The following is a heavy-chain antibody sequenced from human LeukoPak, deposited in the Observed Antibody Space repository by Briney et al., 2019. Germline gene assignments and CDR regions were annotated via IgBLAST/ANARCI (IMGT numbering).Heavy chain of an antibody. V-gene: IGHV6-1*01. CDR3: AASRILPATAVHWFDP. J-gene: IGHJ5*02. CDR1: GDSVSSNSAA. D-gene: IGHD2-2*01. CDR2: TYYRSKWYN. Sequence: SQTLSLTCGISGDSVSSNSAAWNWIRQSPSRGLEWLGRTYYRSKWYNDYAVSVKSRITINPDTSKNQFSLQLNSVTPEDTAVYYCAASRILPATAVHWFDPWGQGTLVTVSS.